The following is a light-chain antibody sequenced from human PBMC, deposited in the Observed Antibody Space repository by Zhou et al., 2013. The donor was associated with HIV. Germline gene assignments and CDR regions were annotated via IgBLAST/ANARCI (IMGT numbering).Light chain of an antibody. J-gene: IGKJ1*01. CDR3: QQYGSSPWT. Sequence: EIVLTQSPATLSLSPGERATLSCRASQNINIYLAWYQQKPGQAPRLLIYDSSTRATGIPARFSGSGSGTDFTLTINRLEPEDSAVYYCQQYGSSPWTFGQGTKVEIK. CDR1: QNINIY. CDR2: DSS. V-gene: IGKV3-20*01.